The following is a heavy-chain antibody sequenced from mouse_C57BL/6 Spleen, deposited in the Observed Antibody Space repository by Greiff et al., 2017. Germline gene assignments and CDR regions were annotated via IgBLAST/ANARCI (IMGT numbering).Heavy chain of an antibody. J-gene: IGHJ2*01. CDR1: GYTFTSYG. Sequence: QVQLQQPGAELARPGASVKLSCKASGYTFTSYGISWVKQRTGQGLEWIGEIYPRSGNTYYNEKFKGKATLTADKSSSTAYMELSSLTLEDSAVYFGARRGYCSSGSYHFGYWGQGTTLTVSS. V-gene: IGHV1-81*01. CDR3: ARRGYCSSGSYHFGY. CDR2: IYPRSGNT. D-gene: IGHD1-1*01.